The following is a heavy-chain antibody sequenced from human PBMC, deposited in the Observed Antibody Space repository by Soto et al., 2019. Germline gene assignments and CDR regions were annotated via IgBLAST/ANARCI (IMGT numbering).Heavy chain of an antibody. CDR3: AREAAANKFDY. D-gene: IGHD6-13*01. CDR1: GGTFSSYA. CDR2: IIPIFGTA. J-gene: IGHJ4*02. Sequence: GASVKVSCKASGGTFSSYAISWVRQAPGQGLEWMGGIIPIFGTANYAQKFQGRVTITADKSTSTAYMELSSLRSEDTAVYYCAREAAANKFDYWGQGTLVTVSS. V-gene: IGHV1-69*06.